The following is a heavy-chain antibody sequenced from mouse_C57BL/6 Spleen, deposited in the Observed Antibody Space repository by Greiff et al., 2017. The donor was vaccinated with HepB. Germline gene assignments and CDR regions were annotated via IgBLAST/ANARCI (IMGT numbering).Heavy chain of an antibody. CDR1: GFSLTSYG. D-gene: IGHD3-2*02. J-gene: IGHJ4*01. Sequence: QVQLQQSGPGLVQPSQSLSITCTVSGFSLTSYGVHWVRQSPGKGLEWLGVIWRGGSTNYTAAFMSRLSITKDNSKSQVFFKMNSLQADDTAIYYCAKKRSSGYVGYAMDYWGQGTSVTVSS. CDR3: AKKRSSGYVGYAMDY. V-gene: IGHV2-5*01. CDR2: IWRGGST.